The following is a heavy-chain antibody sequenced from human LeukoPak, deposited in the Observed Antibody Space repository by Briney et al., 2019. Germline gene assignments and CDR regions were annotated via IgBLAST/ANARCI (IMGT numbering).Heavy chain of an antibody. J-gene: IGHJ3*02. Sequence: SETLSLTCSVSDGSISSGYYYWAWIRQPPGKGPEWIGSIYYSGTTYPNPSLKSRVTISVDTSKTQFSLKLSSVTAADTAVYYCARDKWEPRYAFDIWGQGTMVTVSS. CDR3: ARDKWEPRYAFDI. CDR2: IYYSGTT. CDR1: DGSISSGYYY. V-gene: IGHV4-39*07. D-gene: IGHD1-26*01.